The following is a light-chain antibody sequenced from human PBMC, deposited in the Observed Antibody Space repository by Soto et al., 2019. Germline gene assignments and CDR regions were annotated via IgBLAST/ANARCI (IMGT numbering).Light chain of an antibody. V-gene: IGKV3-15*01. CDR3: QHYNYWPPKT. J-gene: IGKJ1*01. CDR2: GAS. CDR1: QSVSSN. Sequence: EIVMTQSPATLSVSPGEGASLSCRASQSVSSNLAWYQQKPVQAPRLLIYGASTRATGIPARFSGSGSGTDFTLTISSLQSEDFAVYYCQHYNYWPPKTFGQGTKVDIK.